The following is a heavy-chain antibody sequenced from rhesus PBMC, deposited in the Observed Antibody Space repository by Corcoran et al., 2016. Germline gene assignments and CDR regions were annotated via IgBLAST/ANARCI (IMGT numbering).Heavy chain of an antibody. J-gene: IGHJ4*01. CDR2: INDNSGST. V-gene: IGHV4-80*01. CDR1: GGSFSSDW. CDR3: ARSLRTSVYSGSWNGRWVDY. Sequence: QVQLQESGPGLVKPSETLSLTCAVSGGSFSSDWWSWIRQPPGKGLEWIGEINDNSGSTNYNPSLKSRVTISKYASKNQFSLKLSSVTAADTSVYYCARSLRTSVYSGSWNGRWVDYWGQGVLVTVSS. D-gene: IGHD6-25*01.